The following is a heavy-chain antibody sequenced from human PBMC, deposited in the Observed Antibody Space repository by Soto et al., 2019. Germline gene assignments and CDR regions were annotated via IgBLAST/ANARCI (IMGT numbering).Heavy chain of an antibody. J-gene: IGHJ6*02. V-gene: IGHV3-33*01. CDR2: IWYDGSNK. D-gene: IGHD3-3*01. CDR1: GFTFSSYG. Sequence: QSGGSLRLSCAASGFTFSSYGMHWVRQAPGKGLEWVAVIWYDGSNKYYADSVKGRFTISRDNSKNTLYLQMNSLRAEDTAVYYCARDRDYDFWSGYPYYYYGMDVWGQGTTVTVSS. CDR3: ARDRDYDFWSGYPYYYYGMDV.